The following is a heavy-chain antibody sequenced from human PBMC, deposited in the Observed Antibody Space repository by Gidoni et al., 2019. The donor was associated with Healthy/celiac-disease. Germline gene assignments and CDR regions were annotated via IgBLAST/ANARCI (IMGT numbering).Heavy chain of an antibody. J-gene: IGHJ6*02. CDR2: INRDGIST. V-gene: IGHV3-74*01. Sequence: EVQLVESGVGLVQPGGSLRLSCAASGFTFRSYWMHWVRQAPEKGLVWVSRINRDGISTSYADSVKGRFTISRDNAKNTLYLQMNSLRAEDTAVYYCARELPNADYYGMDVWGQGTTVTVSS. D-gene: IGHD2-2*01. CDR3: ARELPNADYYGMDV. CDR1: GFTFRSYW.